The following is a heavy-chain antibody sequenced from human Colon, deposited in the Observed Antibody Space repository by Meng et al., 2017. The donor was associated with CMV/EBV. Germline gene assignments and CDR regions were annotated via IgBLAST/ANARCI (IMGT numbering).Heavy chain of an antibody. CDR1: IKKNNW. J-gene: IGHJ4*02. CDR3: ARGRTCSITSCYRGPSLDY. V-gene: IGHV4-4*02. D-gene: IGHD2-2*02. CDR2: IYSTGEI. Sequence: IKKNNWWNWVRQAPGKGLEWIGEIYSTGEINYNPSLKSRVTISMENSKNQFSLKLNSVTAADTAVYYCARGRTCSITSCYRGPSLDYWGQGTLVTVSS.